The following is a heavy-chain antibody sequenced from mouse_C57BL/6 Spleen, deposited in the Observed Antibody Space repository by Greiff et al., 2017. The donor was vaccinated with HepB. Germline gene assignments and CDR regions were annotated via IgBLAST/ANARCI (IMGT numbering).Heavy chain of an antibody. CDR2: IRNKANGYTT. D-gene: IGHD2-10*01. CDR3: ARYNLLSAMDY. CDR1: GFTFTDYF. Sequence: EVHLVESGGGLVQPGGSLSLSCAASGFTFTDYFMSWVRQPPGKALEWLGFIRNKANGYTTEYSASVKGRFTISRDNSQSILYLQMNALRAEDSATYYCARYNLLSAMDYWGQGTSVTVSS. J-gene: IGHJ4*01. V-gene: IGHV7-3*01.